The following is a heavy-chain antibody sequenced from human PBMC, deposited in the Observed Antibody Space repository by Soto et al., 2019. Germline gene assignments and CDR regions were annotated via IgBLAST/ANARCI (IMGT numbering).Heavy chain of an antibody. CDR1: GLSFNTAW. J-gene: IGHJ4*02. CDR2: IKGSRSGGTR. Sequence: EVHLVESGGGLVKTGGSLRLSCAASGLSFNTAWMNWVRQAPGVGLEWVGLIKGSRSGGTRDYAAPVKDRFTISRDDSKNILYLQMNSLRIEDTAVYYCVTYADIILGLNWVSFWGQGTLVNVSS. V-gene: IGHV3-15*07. CDR3: VTYADIILGLNWVSF. D-gene: IGHD7-27*01.